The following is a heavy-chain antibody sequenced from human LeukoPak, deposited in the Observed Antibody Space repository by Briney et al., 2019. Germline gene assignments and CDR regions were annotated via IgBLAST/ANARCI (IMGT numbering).Heavy chain of an antibody. CDR1: GFPFSVFG. Sequence: GGSLRLSCEASGFPFSVFGMNWVRQAPGKGLGWISSISKSGDSIYYADSVKGRFTISRDNAKKSLYLQMNSLRGEDTAVYYCARDRRDGYKYLAHWGQGTRVTVSS. CDR2: ISKSGDSI. J-gene: IGHJ4*02. CDR3: ARDRRDGYKYLAH. D-gene: IGHD5-24*01. V-gene: IGHV3-21*01.